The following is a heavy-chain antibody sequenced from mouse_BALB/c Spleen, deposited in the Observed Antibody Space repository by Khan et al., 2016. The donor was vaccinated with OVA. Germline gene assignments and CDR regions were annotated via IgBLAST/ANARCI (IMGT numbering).Heavy chain of an antibody. CDR3: ARHGNVAWFAY. J-gene: IGHJ3*01. CDR1: GYSFTSYY. CDR2: IDPFNGGT. V-gene: IGHV1S135*01. Sequence: EVQLVESGPELMKPGASVKISCKASGYSFTSYYIHWVKQSHGKSLEWIGYIDPFNGGTSYNPKFKGKATLTVDKSSSTAYMHLSSLTSDDSAVYYCARHGNVAWFAYWGQGTLVTVSA. D-gene: IGHD2-1*01.